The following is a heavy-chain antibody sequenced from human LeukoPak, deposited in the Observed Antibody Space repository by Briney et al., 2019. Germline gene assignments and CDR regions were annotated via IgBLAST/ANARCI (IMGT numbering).Heavy chain of an antibody. D-gene: IGHD3-9*01. CDR2: ISYDGRNT. J-gene: IGHJ4*02. Sequence: PGRSLRLSCVASGFTLSNYGMHWVRQAPGKGLECVAIISYDGRNTYYADSVMGRFTISRDNSKNTLYLQMNSLRAEDTAVYYCAKGTGLQYFDWLRPDYWGQGTLVTVSS. CDR3: AKGTGLQYFDWLRPDY. V-gene: IGHV3-30*18. CDR1: GFTLSNYG.